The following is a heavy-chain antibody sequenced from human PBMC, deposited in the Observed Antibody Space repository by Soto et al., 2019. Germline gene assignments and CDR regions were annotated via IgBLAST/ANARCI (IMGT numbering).Heavy chain of an antibody. D-gene: IGHD2-21*02. Sequence: EVQLLDSGGGLVQPGGALRLSCSASGFIFSSSAMNWVRQAPGKGLEWVSAISGSGGSIYYADSVKGRFTISRDNSKTPMYLEMDRLRAEDTALYYCAKGGGDSLRYGMDVWGQGTTVTVSS. J-gene: IGHJ6*02. V-gene: IGHV3-23*01. CDR2: ISGSGGSI. CDR3: AKGGGDSLRYGMDV. CDR1: GFIFSSSA.